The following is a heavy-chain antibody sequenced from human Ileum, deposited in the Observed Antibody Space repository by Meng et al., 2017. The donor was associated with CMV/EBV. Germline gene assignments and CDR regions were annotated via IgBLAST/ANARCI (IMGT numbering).Heavy chain of an antibody. Sequence: GESLKISCAASGFSFSSHWKSGVRQAPGRGLGGVANINQPGSDKKYVAFVKGRFTISRDNAKNSLYLQMDSLRAEDTAVYHCARTEGRHGHSYGYCDYWGQGALVTVSS. CDR2: INQPGSDK. CDR1: GFSFSSHW. D-gene: IGHD5-18*01. J-gene: IGHJ4*02. CDR3: ARTEGRHGHSYGYCDY. V-gene: IGHV3-7*03.